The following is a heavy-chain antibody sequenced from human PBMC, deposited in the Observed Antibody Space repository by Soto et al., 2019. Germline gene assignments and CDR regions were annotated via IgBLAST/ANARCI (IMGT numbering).Heavy chain of an antibody. CDR1: GGTFSSYA. D-gene: IGHD2-2*01. CDR3: ARGAKTVHSKLVPAAIAGMDV. V-gene: IGHV1-69*12. Sequence: QVQLVQSGAEVKKPGSSVKVSCKASGGTFSSYAISWVRQAPGQGLEWMGGIIPIFGTANYAQKFQGRVTITADESTSTAYMELSSLRSEDTAVYYCARGAKTVHSKLVPAAIAGMDVWGQGTTVTVSS. CDR2: IIPIFGTA. J-gene: IGHJ6*02.